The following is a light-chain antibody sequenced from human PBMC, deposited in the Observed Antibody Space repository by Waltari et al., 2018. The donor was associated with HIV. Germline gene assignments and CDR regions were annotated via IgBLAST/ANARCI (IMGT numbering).Light chain of an antibody. V-gene: IGLV1-51*01. CDR3: GTWDSSLSAGV. J-gene: IGLJ3*02. Sequence: QSVLTQPPSVSAAPGQKVTISCSGNSSNIGINYVSWYQQLPGTAPKLLIYTNNKLPSGIPDRFSASKSDPSATLGITGLQTGDEADYYGGTWDSSLSAGVFGGGTKLTVL. CDR1: SSNIGINY. CDR2: TNN.